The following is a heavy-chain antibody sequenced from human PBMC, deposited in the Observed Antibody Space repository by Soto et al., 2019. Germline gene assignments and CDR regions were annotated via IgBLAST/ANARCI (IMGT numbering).Heavy chain of an antibody. CDR2: IYYSGST. CDR3: ARADYEILTGSYAMDV. D-gene: IGHD3-9*01. V-gene: IGHV4-31*03. CDR1: GGSISSGGYY. Sequence: PSETLSLTCTVSGGSISSGGYYWSWIRQHPGKGLEWIGYIYYSGSTYYNPSLKSRVTISVDTSKNQFSLRLRSVTAADTAVYYCARADYEILTGSYAMDVWGQGTTVTVSS. J-gene: IGHJ6*02.